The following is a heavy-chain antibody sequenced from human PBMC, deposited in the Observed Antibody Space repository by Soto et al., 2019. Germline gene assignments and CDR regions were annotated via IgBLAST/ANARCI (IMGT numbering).Heavy chain of an antibody. D-gene: IGHD3-22*01. CDR1: GFTFDSYS. Sequence: EVQLVESGGGLIRPGGSLRLSCAASGFTFDSYSMNWVRQAPGKGLEWVAYISNTSRTSYYADSVKGRITISRDNAKNSLYLQLNSLREEDTALYYCARDSSAAARRGGMDVWGQGITVTVSS. V-gene: IGHV3-48*02. CDR2: ISNTSRTS. CDR3: ARDSSAAARRGGMDV. J-gene: IGHJ6*02.